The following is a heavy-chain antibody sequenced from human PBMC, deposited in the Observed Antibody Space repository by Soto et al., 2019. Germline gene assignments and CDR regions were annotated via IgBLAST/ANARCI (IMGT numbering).Heavy chain of an antibody. J-gene: IGHJ4*02. CDR2: IHYSGTT. D-gene: IGHD1-7*01. V-gene: IGHV4-39*01. Sequence: SETLSLTCTVSSGSISSSNYYWGWIRQPPGKGLEWVGSIHYSGTTYYNPSLKSRVTISVDTSKNQFSLKLTSVTAADTNVYYCARRTGTTFDYWGQGTPVTVSS. CDR3: ARRTGTTFDY. CDR1: SGSISSSNYY.